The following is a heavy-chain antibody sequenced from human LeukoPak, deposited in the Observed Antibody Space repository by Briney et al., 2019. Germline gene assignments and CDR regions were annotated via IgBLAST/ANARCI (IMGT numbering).Heavy chain of an antibody. J-gene: IGHJ4*02. CDR2: ISYDGSNK. CDR3: AKEGWNLFSGWYYFDY. D-gene: IGHD6-19*01. V-gene: IGHV3-30*18. CDR1: GFTFSSYG. Sequence: GGSLRLSCAASGFTFSSYGMPWVRQAPGKGLEWVAVISYDGSNKYYADSVKGRFTISRDNSKNTLYLQMNSLRDEDTAVYYCAKEGWNLFSGWYYFDYWGQGTLVTVSS.